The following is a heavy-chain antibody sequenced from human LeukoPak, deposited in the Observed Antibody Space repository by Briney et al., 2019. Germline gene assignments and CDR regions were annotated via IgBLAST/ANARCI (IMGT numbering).Heavy chain of an antibody. CDR3: ARSHSSTSWFFDS. V-gene: IGHV4-39*07. CDR1: GGSISSSSYY. D-gene: IGHD6-6*01. J-gene: IGHJ4*02. Sequence: SETLSLTCTVSGGSISSSSYYWGWIRQPPGKGLEWIGEINHSGSTNYNPSLKSRVTISVDTSKNQFSLKLSSVTAADTALYYCARSHSSTSWFFDSWGQGTLVTVSS. CDR2: INHSGST.